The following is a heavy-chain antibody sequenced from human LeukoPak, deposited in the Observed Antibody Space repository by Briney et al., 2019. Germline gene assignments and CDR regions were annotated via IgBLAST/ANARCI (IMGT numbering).Heavy chain of an antibody. CDR3: ARDSVSYYDSSGYYRPDY. V-gene: IGHV4-59*01. J-gene: IGHJ4*02. CDR2: IYYSGST. D-gene: IGHD3-22*01. Sequence: ETLSLTCTVSGGSISSYYWSWIRQPPGKGLEWIGYIYYSGSTNYNPSLKSRVTISVDTSKNQFSLKLSSVTAADTAVYYCARDSVSYYDSSGYYRPDYWGQGTLVTVSS. CDR1: GGSISSYY.